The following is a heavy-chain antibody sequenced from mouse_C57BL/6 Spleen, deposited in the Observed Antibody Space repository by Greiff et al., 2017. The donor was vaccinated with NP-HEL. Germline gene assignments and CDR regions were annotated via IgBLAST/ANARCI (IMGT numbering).Heavy chain of an antibody. CDR3: AREGGRRFAY. CDR1: GYSITSGYY. CDR2: ISYDGSN. D-gene: IGHD1-1*01. V-gene: IGHV3-6*01. J-gene: IGHJ3*01. Sequence: EVQLQQSGPGLVKPSQSLSLTCSVTGYSITSGYYWNWIRQFPGNKLEWMGYISYDGSNNYNPSLKNRISITRDTSKNQFFLKLNSVTTEDTATYYCAREGGRRFAYWGQGTLVTVSA.